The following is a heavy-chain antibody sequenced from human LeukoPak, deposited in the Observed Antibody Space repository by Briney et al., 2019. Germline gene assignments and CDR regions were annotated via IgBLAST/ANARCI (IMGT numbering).Heavy chain of an antibody. CDR1: GGSISSGGYP. D-gene: IGHD3-22*01. CDR2: IYHSGST. Sequence: SETLSLTCAVSGGSISSGGYPWSWIRQPPGKGLEWIGYIYHSGSTYYNPSLKSRVTISVDRSKNQFSLKLSSVTAADTAVYYCARRVTYYYDTAGAFDIWGQGTMVTVSS. V-gene: IGHV4-30-2*01. J-gene: IGHJ3*02. CDR3: ARRVTYYYDTAGAFDI.